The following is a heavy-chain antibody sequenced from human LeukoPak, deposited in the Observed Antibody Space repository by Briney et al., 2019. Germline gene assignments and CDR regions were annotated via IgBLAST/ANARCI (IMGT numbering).Heavy chain of an antibody. CDR2: ISYDGSNK. Sequence: QPGRSLRLSCAASGFTFSSYAMHWVRQAPGKGLEWVAVISYDGSNKYYADSVKGRFTFSRDNSKNTLYLQMNSLRAEDTAVYYCAKGSPRIIAVAKALPFDYWGQGTLVTVSS. J-gene: IGHJ4*02. CDR1: GFTFSSYA. D-gene: IGHD6-19*01. CDR3: AKGSPRIIAVAKALPFDY. V-gene: IGHV3-30-3*01.